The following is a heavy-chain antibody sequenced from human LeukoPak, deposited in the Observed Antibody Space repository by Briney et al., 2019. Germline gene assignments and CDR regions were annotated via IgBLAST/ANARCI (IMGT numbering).Heavy chain of an antibody. D-gene: IGHD5-12*01. CDR3: ARAKALYSGYDYFDY. CDR1: GFTFSSYS. Sequence: GGSLSLSCAASGFTFSSYSMNWVRQAPGKGLEWVSYISSSSSTIYYADSVKGRFTISRDNAKNSLYLQMNSLRAEDTAVYYCARAKALYSGYDYFDYWGQGTLVTVSS. J-gene: IGHJ4*02. V-gene: IGHV3-48*01. CDR2: ISSSSSTI.